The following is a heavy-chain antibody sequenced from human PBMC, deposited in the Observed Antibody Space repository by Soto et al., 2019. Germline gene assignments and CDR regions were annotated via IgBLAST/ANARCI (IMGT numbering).Heavy chain of an antibody. CDR3: AKTPWERDDCHYFDY. D-gene: IGHD1-26*01. J-gene: IGHJ4*02. CDR2: ISYDGSDK. CDR1: GFIFSSYG. Sequence: QVQLVESGGGVVQPGRSLRLSCAASGFIFSSYGIHWVRQAPGKGLEWVASISYDGSDKYYADSVKGRFTISRDNSKDTLYLQMGSLRPEDTALYYCAKTPWERDDCHYFDYWGQGALVTVSS. V-gene: IGHV3-30*18.